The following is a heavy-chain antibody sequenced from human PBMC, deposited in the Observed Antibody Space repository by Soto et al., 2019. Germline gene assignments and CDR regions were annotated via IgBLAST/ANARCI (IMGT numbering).Heavy chain of an antibody. J-gene: IGHJ4*02. CDR3: ARASGDYYDSSGSPGDY. D-gene: IGHD3-22*01. V-gene: IGHV3-33*01. CDR1: GFTFSSYG. Sequence: GGSLRLSCAASGFTFSSYGMHWVRQAPGKGLEWVAVIWYDGSNKYYADSVKGRFTISRDNSKNTLYLQMNSLRAEDTAVYYCARASGDYYDSSGSPGDYWGQGTLVTVSS. CDR2: IWYDGSNK.